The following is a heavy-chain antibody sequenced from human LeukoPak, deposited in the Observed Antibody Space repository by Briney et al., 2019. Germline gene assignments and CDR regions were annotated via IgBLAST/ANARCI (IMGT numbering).Heavy chain of an antibody. CDR3: VREGYDFRYYMDV. Sequence: GGSLRLSCAASGFTFSSYSMNWVRQAPGKGLEWVSYISSSSSAIYYADSVKGRFTISRDNAKNSLYLQMNSLRAEDTAVYYCVREGYDFRYYMDVWGKGTTVTVSS. CDR2: ISSSSSAI. CDR1: GFTFSSYS. V-gene: IGHV3-48*01. J-gene: IGHJ6*03. D-gene: IGHD3-3*01.